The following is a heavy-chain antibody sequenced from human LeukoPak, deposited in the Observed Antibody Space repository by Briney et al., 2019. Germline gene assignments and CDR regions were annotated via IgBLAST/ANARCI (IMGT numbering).Heavy chain of an antibody. Sequence: PGGSLRLSCAASGFTFSSYAMHWVRQAPGKGLEWVAVISYDGSNKYYADSVKGRFTISRDNSKNTLYLQMNSLRAEDTAVYYCAGSEQLVRLLDYWGQGTLVTVSS. CDR2: ISYDGSNK. D-gene: IGHD6-6*01. J-gene: IGHJ4*02. CDR1: GFTFSSYA. V-gene: IGHV3-30*04. CDR3: AGSEQLVRLLDY.